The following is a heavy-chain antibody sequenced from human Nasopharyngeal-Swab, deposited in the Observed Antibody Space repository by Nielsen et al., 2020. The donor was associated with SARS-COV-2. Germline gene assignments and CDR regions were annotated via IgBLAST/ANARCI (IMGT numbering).Heavy chain of an antibody. Sequence: SETLSLTCAVYGGSFSGYYWSWIRQPPGKGLEWIGEINHSGSTNYNPSLKSRVTISVDASKNQFSLKLSSVTAADTAVYYCARGQLWFDFWGQGTLVTVSS. V-gene: IGHV4-34*01. CDR3: ARGQLWFDF. D-gene: IGHD1-1*01. CDR2: INHSGST. CDR1: GGSFSGYY. J-gene: IGHJ5*01.